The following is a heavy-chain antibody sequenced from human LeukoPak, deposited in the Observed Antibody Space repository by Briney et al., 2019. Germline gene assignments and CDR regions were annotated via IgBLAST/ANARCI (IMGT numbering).Heavy chain of an antibody. CDR2: IYYSGST. Sequence: PSETLSLTCTVSGGSISSYYWSWLRQPPGKGLEWIGYIYYSGSTNYNPSLKRRVTISVDTSKNQFSLKLSSVTAADTAVYYCARVPRHYYGMDVWGQGTTVTVSS. J-gene: IGHJ6*02. CDR1: GGSISSYY. CDR3: ARVPRHYYGMDV. V-gene: IGHV4-59*01.